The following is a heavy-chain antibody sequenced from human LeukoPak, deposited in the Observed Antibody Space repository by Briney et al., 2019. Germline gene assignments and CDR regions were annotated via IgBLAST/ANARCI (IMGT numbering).Heavy chain of an antibody. D-gene: IGHD6-13*01. CDR1: GFTFSSFG. J-gene: IGHJ4*02. Sequence: PGGSLRLSCAASGFTFSSFGMHWVRQCPGKGLEWVAAIWYDGSTKVYADSVKGRFTISRDNSRNTLYLQVNSLRAEDTAVYYCARDRYSSMWSVFEYWGQGALVTVSS. CDR2: IWYDGSTK. CDR3: ARDRYSSMWSVFEY. V-gene: IGHV3-33*01.